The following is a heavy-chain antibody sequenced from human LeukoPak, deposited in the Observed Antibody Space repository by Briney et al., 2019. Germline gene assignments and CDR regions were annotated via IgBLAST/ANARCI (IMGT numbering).Heavy chain of an antibody. CDR2: IWYDGSNK. V-gene: IGHV3-33*01. CDR1: GFTFSSYG. D-gene: IGHD3-22*01. J-gene: IGHJ4*02. Sequence: GGSPRLSCAASGFTFSSYGMHWVRQAPGKGLEWVAVIWYDGSNKYYADSVKGRFTISRDNAKNSLYLQMNSLRAEDTAVYYCARATTYYYDSSGYYYEDYWGQGTLVTVSS. CDR3: ARATTYYYDSSGYYYEDY.